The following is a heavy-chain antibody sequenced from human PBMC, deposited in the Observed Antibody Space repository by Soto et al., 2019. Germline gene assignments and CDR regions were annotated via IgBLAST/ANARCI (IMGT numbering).Heavy chain of an antibody. CDR2: FYDGNT. CDR3: ATTRGLAVGGSFDY. J-gene: IGHJ4*02. Sequence: SETLSLTCIVSGGSITRRSSYWAWIRQPPGKGLEWVGTFYDGNTYHNPSLRSRITIAVDTSKNQFSLKLNSVAAAYTAFYYCATTRGLAVGGSFDYWGQGMLVTVS. D-gene: IGHD3-10*01. CDR1: GGSITRRSSY. V-gene: IGHV4-39*01.